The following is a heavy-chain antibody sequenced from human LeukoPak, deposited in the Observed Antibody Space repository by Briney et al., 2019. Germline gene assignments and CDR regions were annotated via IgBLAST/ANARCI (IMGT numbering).Heavy chain of an antibody. CDR3: ARASRDGRLSFDY. Sequence: ASVKVSCKASGYTFTSYDINWVRQATGQGLEWMGWMNPNSGNTGYAQKFQGRVTMTRDTSTSTVYMELSSLRSEDTAVYYCARASRDGRLSFDYWGQGTLVTVSS. CDR1: GYTFTSYD. CDR2: MNPNSGNT. D-gene: IGHD5-24*01. J-gene: IGHJ4*02. V-gene: IGHV1-8*01.